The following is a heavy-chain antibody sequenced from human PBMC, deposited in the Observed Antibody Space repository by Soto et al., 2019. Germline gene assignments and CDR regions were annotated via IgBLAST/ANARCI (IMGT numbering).Heavy chain of an antibody. Sequence: SVKVSCEASGVTFSSETLGWVRQAPGQGLEWVGGIIPLFGTASYAQKFQGRVTITADESTSTVYMELSSLRSDDTAVYFCATELGENPASPFDAWGQGTLVTVSS. CDR3: ATELGENPASPFDA. CDR1: GVTFSSET. D-gene: IGHD3-10*01. V-gene: IGHV1-69*13. CDR2: IIPLFGTA. J-gene: IGHJ4*02.